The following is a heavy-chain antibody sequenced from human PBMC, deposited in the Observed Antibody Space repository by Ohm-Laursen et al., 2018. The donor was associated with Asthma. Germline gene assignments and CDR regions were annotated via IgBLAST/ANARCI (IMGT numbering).Heavy chain of an antibody. CDR2: IEYTGTT. V-gene: IGHV4-4*03. CDR3: AGERTWYKRDYFDY. J-gene: IGHJ4*02. D-gene: IGHD1-14*01. CDR1: GDSLRATGTNSQW. Sequence: PGTLSLTCAVSGDSLRATGTNSQWWSWLRQPPGKGLEWIGEIEYTGTTNYSPSLKSRVTMSVDMSKNQFSLTLSSVTAADTAVYYCAGERTWYKRDYFDYWGQGILVIVSS.